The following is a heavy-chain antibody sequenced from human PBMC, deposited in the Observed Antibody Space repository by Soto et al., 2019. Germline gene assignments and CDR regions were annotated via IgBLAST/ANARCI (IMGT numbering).Heavy chain of an antibody. Sequence: QVQLQESGPGLVKPSETLSLTCTVSGASVSRYYVAWIRQSPGKGLEWIGFLYSSGGTNYNSSRKSRVTISVVTSKTQFCLRLSSVTAADTAVYYCARRVSAYYDFWGQGTRVTVSS. CDR2: LYSSGGT. D-gene: IGHD2-8*01. CDR3: ARRVSAYYDF. V-gene: IGHV4-59*02. CDR1: GASVSRYY. J-gene: IGHJ4*02.